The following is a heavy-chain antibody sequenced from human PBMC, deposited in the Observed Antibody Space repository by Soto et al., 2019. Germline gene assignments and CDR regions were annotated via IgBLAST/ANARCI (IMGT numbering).Heavy chain of an antibody. J-gene: IGHJ4*02. CDR1: GFTFSSYA. CDR2: ISGSGGST. D-gene: IGHD3-3*01. V-gene: IGHV3-23*01. Sequence: GGSLRLSCAASGFTFSSYAMSWVRQAPGKGLEWVSAISGSGGSTYYADSVKGRFTISRDNSKNTLYLQMNSLRAEDTAVYYCAKDGQGDFWSGPRQWGQGTLVTVS. CDR3: AKDGQGDFWSGPRQ.